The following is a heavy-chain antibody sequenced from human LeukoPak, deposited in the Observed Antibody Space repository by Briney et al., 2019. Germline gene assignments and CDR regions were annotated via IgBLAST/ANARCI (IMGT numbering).Heavy chain of an antibody. Sequence: PGGSLRLSCAASGFTFSSYWMTWVRQAPGKGLEWVANIKQDGREKYYVDSVKGRFTISRDNSGNTLYLQMNSLTADDTAVYYCAKEHIGYAGKGDMDVWGEGATVTVSS. J-gene: IGHJ6*03. CDR2: IKQDGREK. CDR1: GFTFSSYW. V-gene: IGHV3-7*01. D-gene: IGHD2-21*01. CDR3: AKEHIGYAGKGDMDV.